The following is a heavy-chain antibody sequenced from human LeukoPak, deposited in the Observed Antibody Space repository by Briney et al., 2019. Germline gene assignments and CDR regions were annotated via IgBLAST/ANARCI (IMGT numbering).Heavy chain of an antibody. D-gene: IGHD4/OR15-4a*01. J-gene: IGHJ4*02. Sequence: SETLSLTCTVSGGSISSSSYYWGWIRQPPGKGLEWIGSINYSGRTYYNPSLKSRVTISVDTFKNQFSLKLSSVTAADTAVYYCARDVLDYGNFDYWGQGTLVTVSS. CDR1: GGSISSSSYY. V-gene: IGHV4-39*07. CDR3: ARDVLDYGNFDY. CDR2: INYSGRT.